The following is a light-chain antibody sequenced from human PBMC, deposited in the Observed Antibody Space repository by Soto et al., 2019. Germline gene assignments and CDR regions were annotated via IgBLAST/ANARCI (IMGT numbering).Light chain of an antibody. J-gene: IGKJ1*01. Sequence: DIQMTQSPSTLSASVGDRVTITCRASQSMTDWLAWFQQKPGKAPKVLIYDASSLQSGVPSRFSGSGSGTEFTLTIDGLQPDDVATYYCLRYNAFSQTFGQGTKVEL. CDR2: DAS. CDR3: LRYNAFSQT. V-gene: IGKV1-5*01. CDR1: QSMTDW.